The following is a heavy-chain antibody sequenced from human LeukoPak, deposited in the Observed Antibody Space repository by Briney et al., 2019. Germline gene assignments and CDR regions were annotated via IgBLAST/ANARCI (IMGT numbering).Heavy chain of an antibody. CDR1: GGSFSGYY. Sequence: PSETLSLTCAVYGGSFSGYYWSWIRQPPGKGLEWIGEINHSGSTNYNPSLKSRVTISVDKSKNQFSLKLSSVTAADTAVYYCARDPYCSGGSCYSTYWGQGTLVTVSS. V-gene: IGHV4-34*01. D-gene: IGHD2-15*01. CDR3: ARDPYCSGGSCYSTY. J-gene: IGHJ4*02. CDR2: INHSGST.